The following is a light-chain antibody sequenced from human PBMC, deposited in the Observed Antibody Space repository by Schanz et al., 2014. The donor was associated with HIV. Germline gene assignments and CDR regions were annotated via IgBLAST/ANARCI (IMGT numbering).Light chain of an antibody. V-gene: IGLV1-44*01. CDR1: SSNIGSNA. CDR3: ASWDDSLNGVI. CDR2: ADI. J-gene: IGLJ2*01. Sequence: QSVLTQPPSASGTPGQRVTISCSGGSSNIGSNAVSWYQQLPGTAPKLLIQADIQRPSGVPDRFSGSKSGTSASLAISGLQSEDEGDYYCASWDDSLNGVIFGGGTKLTVL.